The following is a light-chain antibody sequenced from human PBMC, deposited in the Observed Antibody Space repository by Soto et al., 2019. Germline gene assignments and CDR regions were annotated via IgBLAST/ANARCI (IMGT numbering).Light chain of an antibody. CDR2: DAS. CDR1: QSVSTS. Sequence: NVLTQSPVTLAVSPGESAVLSCRASQSVSTSLAWYQHKPGQAPRLFIYDASKRAPGIPARFTGSGSGTDFTLTISSLEHEDIAVYYCQVRDVWPSFGQGTKVEIK. V-gene: IGKV3-11*01. J-gene: IGKJ1*01. CDR3: QVRDVWPS.